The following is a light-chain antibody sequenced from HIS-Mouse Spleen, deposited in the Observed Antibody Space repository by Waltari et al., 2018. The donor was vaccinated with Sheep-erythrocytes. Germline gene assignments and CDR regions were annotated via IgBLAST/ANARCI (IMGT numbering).Light chain of an antibody. CDR2: DVS. CDR1: SSDVGGYNY. V-gene: IGLV2-11*01. CDR3: CSYAGSYNHV. J-gene: IGLJ1*01. Sequence: PRSVYGSPGQSVTISCTGTSSDVGGYNYVSWYQQHPGKAPKLMIYDVSKRPSGVPDRFSGSKSGNTASLTISGLQAEDEADYYCCSYAGSYNHVFATGTKVTVL.